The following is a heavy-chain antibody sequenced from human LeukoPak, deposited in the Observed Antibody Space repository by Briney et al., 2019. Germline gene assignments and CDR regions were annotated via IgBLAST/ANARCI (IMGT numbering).Heavy chain of an antibody. CDR1: GFTFSSYA. CDR3: AREAAGGFIDY. Sequence: GGSLRLSCAASGFTFSSYAMHWVRQAPGKGLQWVAVISYDGSNKYYANSVKGRFTISRDNSKNTLYLQMNSLRAEDTAVYYCAREAAGGFIDYWGQGILVTVSS. J-gene: IGHJ4*02. CDR2: ISYDGSNK. D-gene: IGHD1-14*01. V-gene: IGHV3-30-3*01.